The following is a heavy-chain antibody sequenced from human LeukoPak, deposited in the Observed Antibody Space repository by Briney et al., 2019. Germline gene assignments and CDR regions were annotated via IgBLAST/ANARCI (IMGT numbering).Heavy chain of an antibody. CDR3: AREPRRDDYVWGSYRDSLDY. CDR2: INPNSGGT. D-gene: IGHD3-16*02. Sequence: ASVKVSCKASGYTFTGYYMHWVRQAPGQGLEWMGWINPNSGGTNYAQKFQGRVTMTRDTSISTAYMELRSLRSDDTAVYYCAREPRRDDYVWGSYRDSLDYWGQGTLVTVSS. J-gene: IGHJ4*02. V-gene: IGHV1-2*02. CDR1: GYTFTGYY.